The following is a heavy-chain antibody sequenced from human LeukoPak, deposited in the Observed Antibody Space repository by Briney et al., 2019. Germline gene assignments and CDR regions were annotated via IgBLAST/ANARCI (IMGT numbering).Heavy chain of an antibody. D-gene: IGHD1-7*01. J-gene: IGHJ5*02. CDR3: ASDNYAGANWFDP. CDR2: IIPIFGTA. CDR1: GGTFSSYA. V-gene: IGHV1-69*05. Sequence: ASVKVSCKASGGTFSSYAISWVRQAPGQGLEWMGGIIPIFGTANYAQKFKGRVTITTDESTSTAYMELSSLRSEDTAVYYCASDNYAGANWFDPWGQGTLVTVSS.